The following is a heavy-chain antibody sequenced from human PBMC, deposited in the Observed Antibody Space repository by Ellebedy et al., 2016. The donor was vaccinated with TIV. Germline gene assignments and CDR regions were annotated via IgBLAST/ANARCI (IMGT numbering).Heavy chain of an antibody. D-gene: IGHD3-22*01. CDR3: ARAIGSGSSY. CDR2: IKQDGSEK. J-gene: IGHJ4*02. V-gene: IGHV3-7*01. Sequence: GGSLRLSXAASGFTFSNYWMAWVRQAPGKGLEWVANIKQDGSEKYYVDSVKGRFTISRDNAENSLYLQMNSLRAQGTAVYYCARAIGSGSSYWGQGTLVTVSS. CDR1: GFTFSNYW.